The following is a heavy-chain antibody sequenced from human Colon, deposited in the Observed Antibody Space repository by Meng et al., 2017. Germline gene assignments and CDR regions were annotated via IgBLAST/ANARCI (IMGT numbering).Heavy chain of an antibody. CDR2: IDPDGTVK. J-gene: IGHJ4*02. D-gene: IGHD7-27*01. CDR1: GFTFSDSW. Sequence: GGSLRLSCTPSGFTFSDSWMTWVRQAPGKGLEWVGNIDPDGTVKNYVDPVKGRFTFSRDNAKNSLFLQMNSLSAEDTAVYYCARDSGWGSLDYWGQGTLVTVSS. CDR3: ARDSGWGSLDY. V-gene: IGHV3-7*01.